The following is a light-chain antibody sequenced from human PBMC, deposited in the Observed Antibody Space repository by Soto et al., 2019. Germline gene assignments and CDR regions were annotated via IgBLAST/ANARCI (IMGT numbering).Light chain of an antibody. Sequence: QSALTQPASVSGSPGQSITISCTGTSSEVGGYYYVSWYQQLPGKAPKLLIYDVNNRPSGVSHRFSGSKSGNTASLTISGLQAEDEADYYCSSYTGSSTFVFGTGTKVTVL. V-gene: IGLV2-14*01. CDR1: SSEVGGYYY. J-gene: IGLJ1*01. CDR3: SSYTGSSTFV. CDR2: DVN.